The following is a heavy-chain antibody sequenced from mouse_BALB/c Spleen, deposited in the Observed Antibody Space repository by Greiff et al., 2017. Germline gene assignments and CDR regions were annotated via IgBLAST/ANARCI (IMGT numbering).Heavy chain of an antibody. CDR2: ISYSGST. Sequence: EVQLQESGPGLVKPSQSLSLTCTVTGYSITSDYAWNWIRQFPGNKLEWMGYISYSGSTSYNPSLKSRISITRDTSKNQFFLQLNSVTTEDTATYYCARGTTATSGFAYWGQGTLVTVSA. J-gene: IGHJ3*01. V-gene: IGHV3-2*02. CDR3: ARGTTATSGFAY. CDR1: GYSITSDYA. D-gene: IGHD1-2*01.